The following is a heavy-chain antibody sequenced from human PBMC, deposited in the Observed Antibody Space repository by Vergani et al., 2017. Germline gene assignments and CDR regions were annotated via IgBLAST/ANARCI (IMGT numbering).Heavy chain of an antibody. CDR1: GFTFSSYG. CDR2: IWYDGSNK. Sequence: QVQLVESGGVVVQPGRSLRLSCAASGFTFSSYGMHWVRQAPGKGLEWVAVIWYDGSNKYYADSVKGRFTISRDNSKNTLYLQMNSLRAEDTAVYYCARGYCSSTSCYYFDYWGQGTLVTVSS. V-gene: IGHV3-33*01. D-gene: IGHD2-2*01. J-gene: IGHJ4*02. CDR3: ARGYCSSTSCYYFDY.